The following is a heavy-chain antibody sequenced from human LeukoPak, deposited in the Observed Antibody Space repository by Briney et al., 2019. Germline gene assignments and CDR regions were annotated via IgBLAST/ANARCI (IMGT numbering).Heavy chain of an antibody. CDR3: ARLWQQWLPPGDY. Sequence: GESLKVSCKGSGYSFTSYWIGWVRQMPGKGLEWMGIIYPGGSDTRYSPSFQGQVTISADKSISTAYLQWSSLKASDTAMYYCARLWQQWLPPGDYWGQGTLVTVSS. V-gene: IGHV5-51*01. CDR2: IYPGGSDT. CDR1: GYSFTSYW. J-gene: IGHJ4*02. D-gene: IGHD6-19*01.